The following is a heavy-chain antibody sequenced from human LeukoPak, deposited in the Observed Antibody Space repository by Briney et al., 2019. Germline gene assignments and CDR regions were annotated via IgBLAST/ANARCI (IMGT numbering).Heavy chain of an antibody. D-gene: IGHD6-13*01. Sequence: GGSLRLSCAVSGFIVTNDYMNWVRQAPGKGLEWVSIIYSGGSTYYADSVKGRFTISRDSSNNTLFPQMSNLRADDSGLYYCATDVRSSPLGFWGHGTLVTVSS. CDR3: ATDVRSSPLGF. V-gene: IGHV3-66*01. CDR2: IYSGGST. J-gene: IGHJ4*01. CDR1: GFIVTNDY.